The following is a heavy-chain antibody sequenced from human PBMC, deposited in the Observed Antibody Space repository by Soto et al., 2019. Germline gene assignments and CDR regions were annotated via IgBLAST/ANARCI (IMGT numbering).Heavy chain of an antibody. D-gene: IGHD3-22*01. CDR1: GFTFSSYG. CDR2: IWYDGSNK. V-gene: IGHV3-33*01. CDR3: ARDDSSCYYYYRH. J-gene: IGHJ4*02. Sequence: ESGGGVVQPGRSLRLSCAASGFTFSSYGMHWVRQAPGKGLEWVAVIWYDGSNKYYADSVKGRFTISRDNSKNTLYLQMNSLRAEDTAVYYCARDDSSCYYYYRHWGQGTLVTVSS.